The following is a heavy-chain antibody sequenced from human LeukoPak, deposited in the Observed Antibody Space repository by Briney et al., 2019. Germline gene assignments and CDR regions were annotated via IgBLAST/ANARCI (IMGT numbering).Heavy chain of an antibody. CDR1: GGSFSGYY. CDR3: TLRPLDGDYWFDP. J-gene: IGHJ5*02. Sequence: SETLSLTCAVYGGSFSGYYWSWIRQPPGKGLEWIGEINHSGSTNYNPSLKSRVTISVDTSKNQFSLKLSSVTAADTAVYYCTLRPLDGDYWFDPWGQGTLVSVSS. D-gene: IGHD4-17*01. V-gene: IGHV4-34*01. CDR2: INHSGST.